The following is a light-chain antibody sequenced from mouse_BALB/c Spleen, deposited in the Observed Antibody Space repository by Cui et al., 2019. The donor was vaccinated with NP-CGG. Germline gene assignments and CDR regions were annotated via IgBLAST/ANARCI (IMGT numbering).Light chain of an antibody. CDR1: TGAVTTSNY. CDR3: ALWYSNHWV. V-gene: IGLV1*01. Sequence: AVVTDESTLTTSPGETVTLTCRSSTGAVTTSNYANWVQEKPDHLFTGLIGGINNRVQGVPARFSGSLIGDKAALTITGAQTEDEAIYFCALWYSNHWVFGGGTKLTVL. J-gene: IGLJ1*01. CDR2: GIN.